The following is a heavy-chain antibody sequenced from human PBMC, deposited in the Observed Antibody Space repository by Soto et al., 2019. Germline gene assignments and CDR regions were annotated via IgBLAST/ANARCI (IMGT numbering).Heavy chain of an antibody. Sequence: QLQLQESGPGLVKPSETLSLTCTVSGGSISSSSYYWGWIRQPPGKGLEWIGSIYYSGSTYYNPSLKSRVTISVDTSKNQFSLKLSSVTAADTAVYYCARPFYSSSWYYYYYYMDVWGKGTTVTVSS. V-gene: IGHV4-39*01. D-gene: IGHD6-13*01. CDR2: IYYSGST. J-gene: IGHJ6*03. CDR1: GGSISSSSYY. CDR3: ARPFYSSSWYYYYYYMDV.